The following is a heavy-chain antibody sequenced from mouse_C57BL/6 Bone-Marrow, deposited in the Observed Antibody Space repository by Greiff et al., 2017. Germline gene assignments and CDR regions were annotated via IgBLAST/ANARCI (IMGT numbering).Heavy chain of an antibody. CDR1: GFTFSDYY. CDR3: ARGGNYYYAMDY. Sequence: DVHLVESEGGLVQPGSSMKLSCTASGFTFSDYYMAWVRQVPEKGLEWVANINYDGSSTYYLDSLKSRFIISRDNAKNILYLQMSSLKSEDTATYYCARGGNYYYAMDYWGQGTSVTVSS. CDR2: INYDGSST. V-gene: IGHV5-16*01. J-gene: IGHJ4*01. D-gene: IGHD2-1*01.